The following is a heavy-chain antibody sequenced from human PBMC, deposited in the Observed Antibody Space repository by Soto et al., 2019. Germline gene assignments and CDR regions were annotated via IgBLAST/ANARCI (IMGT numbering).Heavy chain of an antibody. D-gene: IGHD1-1*01. CDR1: GGSFSGYY. V-gene: IGHV4-34*01. CDR2: INHSGST. Sequence: QVQLQQWGAGLLKPSETLSLTCAVYGGSFSGYYWSWIRQPPGKGLEWIGEINHSGSTNYNPSLKSRVTISVDTSKNQFSLKLSSVTAADTAVYYCARGLKLAGSHAPFDYWGQGTLVTVSS. CDR3: ARGLKLAGSHAPFDY. J-gene: IGHJ4*02.